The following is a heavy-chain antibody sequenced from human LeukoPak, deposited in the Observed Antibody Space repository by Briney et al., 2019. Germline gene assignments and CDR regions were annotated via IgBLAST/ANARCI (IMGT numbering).Heavy chain of an antibody. CDR3: CCLNYYYYYYMDV. J-gene: IGHJ6*03. CDR2: IWYDGSNK. Sequence: PGGSLRLSCAASGFTFSSYGMHWVRQAPGKWLEWVAVIWYDGSNKYYADSVKGRFTISRDNSKNTLYLQMNSLRAEDTAVYYWCCLNYYYYYYMDVWGKGTTVTVSS. D-gene: IGHD2-21*01. CDR1: GFTFSSYG. V-gene: IGHV3-33*01.